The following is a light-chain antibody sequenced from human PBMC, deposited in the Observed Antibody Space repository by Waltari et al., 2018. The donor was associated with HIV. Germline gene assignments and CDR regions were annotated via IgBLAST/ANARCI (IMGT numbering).Light chain of an antibody. CDR2: EVN. CDR1: SSDVGSYNR. J-gene: IGLJ2*01. CDR3: SSYTSSTVV. V-gene: IGLV2-18*02. Sequence: QSALTQPTSVSGSPGQSVTISCTGTSSDVGSYNRVSWYQQPPGTAPKLMLYEVNNRPSGGPDRFSGSKPGNTASLTISGLQAEDEADYYCSSYTSSTVVFGGGTKLTVL.